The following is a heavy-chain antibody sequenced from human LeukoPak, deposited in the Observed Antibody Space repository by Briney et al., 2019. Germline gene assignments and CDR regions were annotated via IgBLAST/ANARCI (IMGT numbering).Heavy chain of an antibody. Sequence: ASVKVSCKTSGYTFSSYYIHWVRQAPGQGLEWMGIIYPHIGDIQYAPKFRGKVTMTRDMSTSTVFMELSSLTSDDTAVYYCVRELEFRAAGVTFPFAYWGQGTLVIVSS. V-gene: IGHV1-46*03. J-gene: IGHJ4*02. CDR1: GYTFSSYY. D-gene: IGHD3-3*02. CDR3: VRELEFRAAGVTFPFAY. CDR2: IYPHIGDI.